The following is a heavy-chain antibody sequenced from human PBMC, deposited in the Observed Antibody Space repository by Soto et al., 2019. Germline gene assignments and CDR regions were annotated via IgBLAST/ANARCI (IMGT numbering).Heavy chain of an antibody. J-gene: IGHJ6*02. CDR3: ARHYICRGGDCYYYGMDV. V-gene: IGHV5-10-1*01. Sequence: GESLKISCKGSGYSFTKYWSSWVRQMPGKGLEWMGRIDPSDSYINYSPSFQGHVTISADKSINTAYLQWSSLRASDTAIYYCARHYICRGGDCYYYGMDVWGQGTTVTVSS. CDR1: GYSFTKYW. CDR2: IDPSDSYI. D-gene: IGHD3-16*01.